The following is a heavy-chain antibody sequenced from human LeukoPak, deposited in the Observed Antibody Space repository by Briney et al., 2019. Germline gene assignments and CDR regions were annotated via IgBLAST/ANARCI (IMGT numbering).Heavy chain of an antibody. CDR1: GFTFSTYW. D-gene: IGHD3-22*01. Sequence: GGSLRLSCAASGFTFSTYWMSWVRQAPGKGLEWVANIKQDGSEKYYVDSVKGRFTISRDNAKNSLYLQMNSLRTEDTALYYCAKGASSGYSDWFDPWGQGTLVTVSS. CDR3: AKGASSGYSDWFDP. J-gene: IGHJ5*02. V-gene: IGHV3-7*03. CDR2: IKQDGSEK.